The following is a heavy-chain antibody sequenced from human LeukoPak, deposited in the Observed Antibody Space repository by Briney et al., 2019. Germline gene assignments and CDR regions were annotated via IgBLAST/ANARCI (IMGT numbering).Heavy chain of an antibody. V-gene: IGHV1-69*13. CDR2: IIPIFGTR. Sequence: SVKVSCKASGGTFSSYGFSWVRQAPGQGLEWMGGIIPIFGTRKYAQKFQGRVMITADESTSTAYMELGSLRSEDTAVYYCARGQAVAGTTDAFDIWGQGTMITVSS. J-gene: IGHJ3*02. CDR3: ARGQAVAGTTDAFDI. CDR1: GGTFSSYG. D-gene: IGHD6-19*01.